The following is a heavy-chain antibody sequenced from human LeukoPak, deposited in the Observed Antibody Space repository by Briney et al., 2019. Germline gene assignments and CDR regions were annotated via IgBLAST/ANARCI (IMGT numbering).Heavy chain of an antibody. CDR1: GYTFTGYY. D-gene: IGHD2-2*01. CDR2: INPNSGGT. Sequence: ASVKVPCKASGYTFTGYYMHWVRQAPGQGLEWMGWINPNSGGTNYAQKFQGRVTMTRDTSISTAYMELSRLRSDDTAVYYCARESCSSTSCYFDYWGQGTLVTVSS. J-gene: IGHJ4*02. CDR3: ARESCSSTSCYFDY. V-gene: IGHV1-2*02.